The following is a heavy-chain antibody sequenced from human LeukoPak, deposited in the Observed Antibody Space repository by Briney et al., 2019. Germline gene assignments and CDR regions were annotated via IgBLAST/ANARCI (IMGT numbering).Heavy chain of an antibody. V-gene: IGHV1-2*06. Sequence: ASVKVSCKASGYTSTGYYMHWVRQAPGQGLEWMGRINPNSGGTNYAQKFQGRVTMTRDTSISTAYMELSRLRSDDTAVYYCARAMGRIVVVPAAIKEAFDIWGQGTMVTVSS. CDR1: GYTSTGYY. CDR2: INPNSGGT. CDR3: ARAMGRIVVVPAAIKEAFDI. J-gene: IGHJ3*02. D-gene: IGHD2-2*01.